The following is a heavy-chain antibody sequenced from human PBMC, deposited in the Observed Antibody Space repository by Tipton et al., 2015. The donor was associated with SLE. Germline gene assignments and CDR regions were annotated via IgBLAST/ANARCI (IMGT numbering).Heavy chain of an antibody. Sequence: VQLVQSGGELKKPGESLKISCKGSGYNFAEYWIGWVRQMPGKGLEWLGVIYPDDSDTRYSPSFHGQVTISADTALSVVYLQWRRLKARDTAMYCCATLSNGGTDGGQGTLV. CDR1: GYNFAEYW. D-gene: IGHD3-16*01. V-gene: IGHV5-51*03. CDR2: IYPDDSDT. CDR3: ATLSNGGTD. J-gene: IGHJ1*01.